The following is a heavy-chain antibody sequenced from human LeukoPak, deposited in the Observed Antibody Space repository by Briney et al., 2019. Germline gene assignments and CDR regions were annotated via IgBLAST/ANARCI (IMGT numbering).Heavy chain of an antibody. Sequence: SETLSLTCTVSGGSISSTTYYWGWIRQPPGKGLEWIGSMSYRGTTYYNPSLKSRVTISVDTSKNQFSLKLSSVTAADTAVYYCARWSPGDYNAFDIWGQGTMVTVSS. CDR3: ARWSPGDYNAFDI. CDR1: GGSISSTTYY. CDR2: MSYRGTT. J-gene: IGHJ3*02. D-gene: IGHD4-17*01. V-gene: IGHV4-39*07.